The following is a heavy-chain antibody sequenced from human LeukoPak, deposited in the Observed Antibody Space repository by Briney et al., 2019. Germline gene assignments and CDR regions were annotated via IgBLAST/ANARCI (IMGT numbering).Heavy chain of an antibody. CDR2: IYYSGST. V-gene: IGHV4-59*01. CDR3: AGIQLERRWFDP. Sequence: SETLSLTCTVSGGSISSYYWSWIRRPPGKGLEWIGYIYYSGSTNYNPSLKSRVTISVDTSKNQFSLKLSSVTAADTAVYYCAGIQLERRWFDPWGQGTLVTVSS. CDR1: GGSISSYY. D-gene: IGHD1-1*01. J-gene: IGHJ5*02.